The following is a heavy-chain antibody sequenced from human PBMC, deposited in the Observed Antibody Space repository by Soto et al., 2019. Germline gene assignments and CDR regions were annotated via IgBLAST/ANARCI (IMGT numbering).Heavy chain of an antibody. V-gene: IGHV1-3*01. D-gene: IGHD6-13*01. CDR1: GYTFTSYA. CDR3: ARDSAAGTGAFDI. CDR2: INAGNGNT. Sequence: ASVKVSCKASGYTFTSYAMHWVRQAPGQRLEWMGWINAGNGNTKYSQKFQGRVTITRDTSASTAYMELSSLRSEDTAVYYCARDSAAGTGAFDIWGQGTMVTVPS. J-gene: IGHJ3*02.